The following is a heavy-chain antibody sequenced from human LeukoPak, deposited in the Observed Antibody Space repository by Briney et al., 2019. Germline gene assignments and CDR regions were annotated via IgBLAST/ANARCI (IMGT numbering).Heavy chain of an antibody. Sequence: PSETLSLTCTVSGGSISSYYWSWIRPPAGKGLEWIGRIYTSGSTNYNPSLKSRVTMSVDTSKNQFSLKLSSVTAADTAVYYCARDGYDFTDDAFDIWGQGTMVTVSS. J-gene: IGHJ3*02. V-gene: IGHV4-4*07. CDR3: ARDGYDFTDDAFDI. D-gene: IGHD3-3*01. CDR1: GGSISSYY. CDR2: IYTSGST.